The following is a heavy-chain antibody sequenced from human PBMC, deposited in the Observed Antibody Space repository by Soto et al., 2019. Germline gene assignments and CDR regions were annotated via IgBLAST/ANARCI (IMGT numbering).Heavy chain of an antibody. V-gene: IGHV3-23*01. D-gene: IGHD5-18*01. CDR3: AKDDLGAMVIGRYFDY. CDR1: GFTFSSYA. Sequence: GGSLRLSCAASGFTFSSYAMSWVRQAPGKGLEWVSAISGSGGSTYYADSVKGRFTISRDNSKNTLYLQMNSLRAEDTAVYYCAKDDLGAMVIGRYFDYWGQGTLVTVSS. CDR2: ISGSGGST. J-gene: IGHJ4*02.